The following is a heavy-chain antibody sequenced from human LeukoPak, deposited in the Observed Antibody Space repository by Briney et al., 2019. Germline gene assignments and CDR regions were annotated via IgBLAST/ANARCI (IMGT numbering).Heavy chain of an antibody. V-gene: IGHV3-7*03. J-gene: IGHJ3*02. D-gene: IGHD3-22*01. CDR2: IKQDGSEK. Sequence: GGSLRLSCAASGFTFSSYWMSWVRQAPGKGLEWVANIKQDGSEKYYVDSVKGRFTISRDNAKNSLYLQMNSLRAEDTAVYYCAKDHYYDSSGYRDAFDIWGQGTMVTVSS. CDR1: GFTFSSYW. CDR3: AKDHYYDSSGYRDAFDI.